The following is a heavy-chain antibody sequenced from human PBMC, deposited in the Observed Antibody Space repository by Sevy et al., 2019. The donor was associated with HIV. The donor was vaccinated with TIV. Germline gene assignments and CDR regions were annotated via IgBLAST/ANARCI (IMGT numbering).Heavy chain of an antibody. D-gene: IGHD6-19*01. V-gene: IGHV4-34*01. J-gene: IGHJ5*02. CDR3: ARGSIAVAGTGFWFDP. Sequence: SETLSLTCAVYGGSFSGYYWSWIRQPPGKGLEWIGEINHSGSTNYNPSLKSRVTISVDTSKNQFSLRLSSVTAADTAVYYCARGSIAVAGTGFWFDPWGQGTLVTVSS. CDR1: GGSFSGYY. CDR2: INHSGST.